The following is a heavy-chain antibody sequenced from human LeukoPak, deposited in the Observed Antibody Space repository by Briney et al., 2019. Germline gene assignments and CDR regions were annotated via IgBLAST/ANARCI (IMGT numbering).Heavy chain of an antibody. CDR3: ARHPLGGLYFDWSSIY. Sequence: SETLPLTCTVSGGSISSYCWIWIRQSPGKGLEWIGYIYYTGSTNYNPSLKSRVTMSVDTSKDQFSLELSSVTAADTAVYYCARHPLGGLYFDWSSIYWGQGTLVSVSS. J-gene: IGHJ4*02. CDR2: IYYTGST. CDR1: GGSISSYC. V-gene: IGHV4-59*08. D-gene: IGHD3-9*01.